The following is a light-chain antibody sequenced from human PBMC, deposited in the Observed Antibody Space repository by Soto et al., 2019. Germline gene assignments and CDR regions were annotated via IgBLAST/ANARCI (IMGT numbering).Light chain of an antibody. V-gene: IGKV3-20*01. J-gene: IGKJ1*01. CDR2: GAS. CDR3: QQYGSSPEGP. Sequence: EIVLTQSPGTLSLSPGERATLSCRASQIVSSSYLAWYQQKLGQAPRLLIYGASSRATGIPDRFSGSVSGADFTLTISRREAEDFAVYYWQQYGSSPEGPFGQGTKVEIK. CDR1: QIVSSSY.